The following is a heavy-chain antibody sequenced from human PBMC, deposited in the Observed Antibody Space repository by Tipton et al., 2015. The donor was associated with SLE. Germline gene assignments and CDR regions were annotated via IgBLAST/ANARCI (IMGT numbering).Heavy chain of an antibody. CDR3: ARTFPYGGFDP. J-gene: IGHJ5*02. Sequence: TLSLTCTVSGGSISSYYWSWIRQPPGKGLEWIGYIYYSGSTNYNPSLKSRVTISVDTSKNQFSLKLSSVTAADTAVYYCARTFPYGGFDPWGQGTLVPVSS. CDR2: IYYSGST. CDR1: GGSISSYY. D-gene: IGHD4-23*01. V-gene: IGHV4-59*07.